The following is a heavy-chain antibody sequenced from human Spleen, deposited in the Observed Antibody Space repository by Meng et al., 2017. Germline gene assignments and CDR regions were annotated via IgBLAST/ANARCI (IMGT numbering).Heavy chain of an antibody. Sequence: VQLVSSGEEVRVPGASVMVSCTASGYIFTSYDINWVRQATGHGLEWMGWMNPYSGYTGYAQKFQVRVTISRNTSISTAYMELGSMRSEDTAVYYCARLMRGVWIYYWGQGTLVTVSS. CDR3: ARLMRGVWIYY. CDR1: GYIFTSYD. CDR2: MNPYSGYT. D-gene: IGHD3-10*01. J-gene: IGHJ4*02. V-gene: IGHV1-8*03.